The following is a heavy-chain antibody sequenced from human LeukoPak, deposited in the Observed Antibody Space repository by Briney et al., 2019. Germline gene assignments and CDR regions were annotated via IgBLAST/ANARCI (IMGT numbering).Heavy chain of an antibody. Sequence: ASVKVSCKASGYTFTSYGISWVRQAPGQGLEWMGWISAYNGNTNYAQKLQGRVTMTTDASTSTAYMELRSLRSDDTAVYYCARVRIQFLEWPWGRYYYGMDVWGQGTTVTVSS. V-gene: IGHV1-18*01. CDR3: ARVRIQFLEWPWGRYYYGMDV. D-gene: IGHD3-3*01. J-gene: IGHJ6*02. CDR2: ISAYNGNT. CDR1: GYTFTSYG.